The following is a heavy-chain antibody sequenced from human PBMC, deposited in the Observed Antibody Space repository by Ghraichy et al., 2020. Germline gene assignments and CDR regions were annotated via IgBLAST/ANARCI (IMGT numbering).Heavy chain of an antibody. D-gene: IGHD4-23*01. CDR1: GFTISSYS. Sequence: GGSLRLSCVGSGFTISSYSMNWVRQSPGKGLEWVSYITGSGRTIFYADSVKGRFTISRDNAQNSLHLQMNSLRDEDTAVYYCARGSTVVRFFYYDGMDVWGQGTTVTVSS. V-gene: IGHV3-48*02. CDR2: ITGSGRTI. J-gene: IGHJ6*02. CDR3: ARGSTVVRFFYYDGMDV.